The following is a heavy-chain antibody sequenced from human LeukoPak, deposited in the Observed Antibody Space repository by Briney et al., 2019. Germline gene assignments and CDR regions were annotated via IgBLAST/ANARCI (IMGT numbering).Heavy chain of an antibody. CDR1: GGSISSYY. CDR3: ARTSDYYGMDV. CDR2: IYYSGST. V-gene: IGHV4-59*01. Sequence: SETLSLTCTVSGGSISSYYWSWIRQPPGKGLEWIGYIYYSGSTNYNPSLKSRVTISVDTSKNQFSLKLSSVAAADTAVYYCARTSDYYGMDVWGQGTTVTVSS. J-gene: IGHJ6*02.